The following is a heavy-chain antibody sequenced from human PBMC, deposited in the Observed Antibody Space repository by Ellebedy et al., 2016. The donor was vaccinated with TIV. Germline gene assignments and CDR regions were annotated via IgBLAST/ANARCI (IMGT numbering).Heavy chain of an antibody. CDR1: GGSIGTYY. J-gene: IGHJ4*02. V-gene: IGHV4-59*01. CDR2: SYYTGSA. D-gene: IGHD1-14*01. Sequence: SETLSLXXTVSGGSIGTYYWSWFRQPPGKGLEWIGYSYYTGSANYNPSLQSRVTISVDTSKNQFSLHLNSVTTADTAVYYCARRGRTSHFDYWGQGTLVTVSS. CDR3: ARRGRTSHFDY.